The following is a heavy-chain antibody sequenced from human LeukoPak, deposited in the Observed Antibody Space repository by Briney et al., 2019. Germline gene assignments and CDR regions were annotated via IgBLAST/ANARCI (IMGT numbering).Heavy chain of an antibody. CDR2: ISYNGNT. CDR3: ARDGVNSDWPPHF. J-gene: IGHJ4*02. CDR1: GGSISGYY. V-gene: IGHV4-59*12. D-gene: IGHD6-19*01. Sequence: SETLSLTCTVSGGSISGYYWSWIRQPPGKGLVWPGYISYNGNTNYNPSLKSRVSISADTSKNQFSLKLSSVTAADTAVYYCARDGVNSDWPPHFWGQGTLVTVSS.